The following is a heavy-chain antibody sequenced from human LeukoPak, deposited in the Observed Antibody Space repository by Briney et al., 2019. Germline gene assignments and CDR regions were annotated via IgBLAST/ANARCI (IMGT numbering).Heavy chain of an antibody. J-gene: IGHJ6*02. Sequence: GASVKVSCKASGYTFTSYGISWVRQAPGQGLEWMGWISAYNGNTNYAQKLQGRVTMTTDTSTSTAYMELRSLRSDDTAVYYCARVSTPIVVVPAAKDYYYYGMDVWGQGTTVTVSS. CDR3: ARVSTPIVVVPAAKDYYYYGMDV. CDR1: GYTFTSYG. V-gene: IGHV1-18*01. D-gene: IGHD2-2*01. CDR2: ISAYNGNT.